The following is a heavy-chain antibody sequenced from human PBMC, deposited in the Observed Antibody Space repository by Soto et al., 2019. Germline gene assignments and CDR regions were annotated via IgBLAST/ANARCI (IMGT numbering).Heavy chain of an antibody. V-gene: IGHV3-74*01. CDR3: VRRFGGNSASAFDV. CDR1: GFSFSGRW. D-gene: IGHD2-21*02. CDR2: INSDGSNT. J-gene: IGHJ3*01. Sequence: EVQLVESGGGLVQPGGSLRLSCAASGFSFSGRWMHWVRQAPGKGLVWVSRINSDGSNTNYADSVKGRFTISRDNAKNTLYLQMNSLRAEDTAVYYCVRRFGGNSASAFDVWGQGTLVTVSS.